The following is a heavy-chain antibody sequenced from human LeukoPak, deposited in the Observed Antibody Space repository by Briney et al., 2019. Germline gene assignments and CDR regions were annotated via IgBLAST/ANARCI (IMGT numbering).Heavy chain of an antibody. V-gene: IGHV3-30*18. Sequence: GGSLRLSCAASGFTFSSYGMHWVRQAPGKGLERVAVISYDGSNKYYADSVKGRFTISRDNSKNTLYLQMNSLRAEDTAVYYCAKDAYCSSTSCYVPYYYYGMDVWGQGTTVTVSS. D-gene: IGHD2-2*01. CDR2: ISYDGSNK. CDR3: AKDAYCSSTSCYVPYYYYGMDV. CDR1: GFTFSSYG. J-gene: IGHJ6*02.